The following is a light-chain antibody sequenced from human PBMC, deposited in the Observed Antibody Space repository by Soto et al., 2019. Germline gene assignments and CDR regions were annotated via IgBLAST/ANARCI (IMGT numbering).Light chain of an antibody. CDR3: ASYTTSHTWV. CDR2: EVS. CDR1: NSDVGAYNY. V-gene: IGLV2-14*01. Sequence: QSVLTQPASVSGSPGQSIAISCTGTNSDVGAYNYVSWYQHHPGKVPKLIIFEVSHRPSGISSRFSASKSGNTASLTISGLQAEDEADYYCASYTTSHTWVFGGGTKLTVL. J-gene: IGLJ3*02.